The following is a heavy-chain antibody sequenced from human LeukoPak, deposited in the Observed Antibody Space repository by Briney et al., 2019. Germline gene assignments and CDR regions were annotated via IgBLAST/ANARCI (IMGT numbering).Heavy chain of an antibody. J-gene: IGHJ4*02. CDR1: GGSISSYY. CDR3: ARGYCSGGSCYYIDY. V-gene: IGHV4-59*01. Sequence: SETLSLTCTVSGGSISSYYWSWIRQPPGKGLEWIGHIYYSGSTNFNPSLKSRVTISVDTSKNQFSLKLSAVTAADTAVYYCARGYCSGGSCYYIDYWGQGTLVTVSS. D-gene: IGHD2-15*01. CDR2: IYYSGST.